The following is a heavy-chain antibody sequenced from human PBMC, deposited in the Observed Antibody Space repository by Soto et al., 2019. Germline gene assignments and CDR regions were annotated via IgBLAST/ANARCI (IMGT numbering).Heavy chain of an antibody. J-gene: IGHJ4*02. V-gene: IGHV4-59*01. CDR2: IYYSGST. CDR1: GGSSSSYY. CDR3: ARRYGASFDY. Sequence: PSETLSLTCTVSGGSSSSYYWSWLRQPPGKGLEWIGYIYYSGSTNYNPSLKSRVTISVDTSKNQFSLKLSSVTAADTAVYYCARRYGASFDYWGQGTLVTVST. D-gene: IGHD4-17*01.